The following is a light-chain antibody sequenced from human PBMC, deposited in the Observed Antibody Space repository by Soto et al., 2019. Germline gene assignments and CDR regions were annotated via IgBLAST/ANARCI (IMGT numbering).Light chain of an antibody. J-gene: IGKJ2*01. CDR3: QQYGSSPRVYT. Sequence: ESGLMQSPGTMSLSPGERVTLSCGASQSVSRSCLAWYQQKPGQAPRLLIYGASGRATGIPDRFSGSGSGTDFTLTISRLEPEDFAVYYCQQYGSSPRVYTFGQGTKLEIK. CDR2: GAS. V-gene: IGKV3-20*01. CDR1: QSVSRSC.